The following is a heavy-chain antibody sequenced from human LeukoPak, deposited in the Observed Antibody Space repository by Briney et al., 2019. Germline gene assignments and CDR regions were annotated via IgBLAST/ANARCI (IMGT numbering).Heavy chain of an antibody. V-gene: IGHV4-38-2*01. CDR1: GYSIISGYY. CDR2: IYYSGST. J-gene: IGHJ3*02. CDR3: ARVVVEDAFDI. Sequence: SETLSLTCAVSGYSIISGYYWGWIRQPPGKGLEWIGSIYYSGSTYYNPSLKSRVTISVDTSKNQFSLKLSSVTAAATAVYYCARVVVEDAFDIWGQGTMVTVSS. D-gene: IGHD2-2*01.